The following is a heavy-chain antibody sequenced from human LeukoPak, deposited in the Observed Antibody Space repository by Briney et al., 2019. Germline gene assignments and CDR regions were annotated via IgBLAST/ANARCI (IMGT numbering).Heavy chain of an antibody. J-gene: IGHJ5*02. CDR1: GYTFTTYG. CDR2: ISVYNGNT. V-gene: IGHV1-18*01. Sequence: ASVKVSCKASGYTFTTYGITWVRQAPGQGLEWVGWISVYNGNTNYAQKLQGRVTITTDTSTSTAYMELRSLRSDDTAMYYCARDGYADYGWFDPWGQGTLVTVSS. CDR3: ARDGYADYGWFDP. D-gene: IGHD4-17*01.